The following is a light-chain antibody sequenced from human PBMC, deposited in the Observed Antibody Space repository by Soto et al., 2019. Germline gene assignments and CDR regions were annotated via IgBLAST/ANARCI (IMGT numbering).Light chain of an antibody. J-gene: IGKJ4*01. CDR3: QQYGSSPLT. V-gene: IGKV3-20*01. CDR2: GTS. CDR1: QPITTSS. Sequence: EIVLRQSPGTLSLFPGERGGLSCRAGQPITTSSLAWYQQRPGQAPRLLIYGTSTRASGTPDRFSGSGSGTDFTLTITRLEPEDFAVYYCQQYGSSPLTFGGGTKVDIK.